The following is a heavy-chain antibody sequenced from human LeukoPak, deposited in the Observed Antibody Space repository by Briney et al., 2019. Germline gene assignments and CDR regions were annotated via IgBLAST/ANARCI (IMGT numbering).Heavy chain of an antibody. CDR2: CYYTGST. D-gene: IGHD3-16*01. Sequence: PSETLSLTCTVSGDSISNTAYYWGWIRPPPGKGLEWIGSCYYTGSTYYNPSLKSRITISVDTSKNQFSLNLTSVTAADTAVYYCATLGERRGAYNWFDSWGQGTLVTVSS. CDR1: GDSISNTAYY. CDR3: ATLGERRGAYNWFDS. V-gene: IGHV4-39*01. J-gene: IGHJ5*01.